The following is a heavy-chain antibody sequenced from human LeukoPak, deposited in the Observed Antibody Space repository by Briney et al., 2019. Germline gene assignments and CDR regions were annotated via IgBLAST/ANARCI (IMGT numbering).Heavy chain of an antibody. CDR2: IYPRDSDT. J-gene: IGHJ3*02. V-gene: IGHV5-51*01. Sequence: GESLKISCKGSGYSFTSYWIGWVRQMPGKGLEWMGVIYPRDSDTRHSPSFQGQVTISADKSISTAYLQWSSLKASDTAMYYCARHATVTNDAFDIWGQGTMVTVSS. CDR1: GYSFTSYW. D-gene: IGHD4-17*01. CDR3: ARHATVTNDAFDI.